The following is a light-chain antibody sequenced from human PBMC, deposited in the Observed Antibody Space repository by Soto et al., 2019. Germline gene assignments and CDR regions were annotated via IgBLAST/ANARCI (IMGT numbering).Light chain of an antibody. J-gene: IGKJ1*01. CDR2: ETS. Sequence: EIVLTQSPCTLSLSPGERATLSCRASHSVSISSFAWYQQKPGQAPRLLIYETSNRATGIPDRFSGSGSGTDFTLTISRLEPEDFAVYYCQQYDNWPSWTFGQGTKVDIK. CDR1: HSVSISS. V-gene: IGKV3-20*01. CDR3: QQYDNWPSWT.